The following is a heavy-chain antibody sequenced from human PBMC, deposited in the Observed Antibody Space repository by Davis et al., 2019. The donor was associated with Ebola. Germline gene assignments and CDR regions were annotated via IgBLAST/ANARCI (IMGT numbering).Heavy chain of an antibody. CDR1: GFTFSNAW. D-gene: IGHD4-23*01. V-gene: IGHV3-30*03. CDR3: ARRTPPDY. J-gene: IGHJ4*02. Sequence: GGSLRLSCAASGFTFSNAWMSWVRQAPGKGLEWVAVISYDGSNKYYADSVKGRFTISRDNSKNTLYLQMNSLRAEDTAVYYCARRTPPDYWGQGTLVTVSS. CDR2: ISYDGSNK.